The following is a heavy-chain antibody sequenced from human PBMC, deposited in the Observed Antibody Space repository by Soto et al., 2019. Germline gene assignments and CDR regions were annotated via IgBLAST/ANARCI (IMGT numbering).Heavy chain of an antibody. D-gene: IGHD1-1*01. V-gene: IGHV3-23*01. CDR3: AKGTRLSFYDMDV. CDR2: ISGSGGST. Sequence: GGSLRLSCAASGFTFSSYAMSWVRQAPGKGLEWVSHISGSGGSTYYADFVKGRFTISRDNSKNTLYLQMNSLRAEDTAVYYCAKGTRLSFYDMDVWGQGTTVTVSS. J-gene: IGHJ6*02. CDR1: GFTFSSYA.